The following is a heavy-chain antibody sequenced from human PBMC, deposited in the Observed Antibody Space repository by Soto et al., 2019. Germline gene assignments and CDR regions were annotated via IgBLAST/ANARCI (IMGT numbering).Heavy chain of an antibody. D-gene: IGHD2-8*01. V-gene: IGHV4-4*02. CDR2: IYHSGST. CDR1: GGSISSDNW. Sequence: QVQLQESGPGLVNPSVTLSLTCAVSGGSISSDNWWSWVRQPPGKGLEWIVDIYHSGSTNYDSSLRGRVTISIDKSKNQFSLKLNSVTAADTAVYYCAGTIHYWGQGTLVTVSS. CDR3: AGTIHY. J-gene: IGHJ4*02.